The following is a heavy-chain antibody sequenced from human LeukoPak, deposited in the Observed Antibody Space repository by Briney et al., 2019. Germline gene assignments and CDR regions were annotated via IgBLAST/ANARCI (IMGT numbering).Heavy chain of an antibody. J-gene: IGHJ3*02. V-gene: IGHV1-18*01. CDR3: ARGMGSSGWFDAFDI. CDR2: ISAFNGNT. CDR1: GYTFTSYG. D-gene: IGHD6-19*01. Sequence: ASVKVSCKASGYTFTSYGISWVRQAPGQGREWMGWISAFNGNTNNAQKLQGRVTMTTDTSTSTAYMELRSLRSDDTAVYYCARGMGSSGWFDAFDIWGQGTMVTVSS.